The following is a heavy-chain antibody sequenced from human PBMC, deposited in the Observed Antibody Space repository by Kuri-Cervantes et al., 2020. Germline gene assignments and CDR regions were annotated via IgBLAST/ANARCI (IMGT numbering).Heavy chain of an antibody. V-gene: IGHV4-4*02. Sequence: SETLSLTCAVSGGSISSSNWWSWVRQPPGKGLEWIGSIYQSVSTYYNPSLKSRVSISVDTSKNQFALKLTSVTAADTAIYYCATLDTDVGGSYYNYYGMDVWGQGTTVTVSS. CDR3: ATLDTDVGGSYYNYYGMDV. D-gene: IGHD5-18*01. CDR1: GGSISSSNW. CDR2: IYQSVST. J-gene: IGHJ6*02.